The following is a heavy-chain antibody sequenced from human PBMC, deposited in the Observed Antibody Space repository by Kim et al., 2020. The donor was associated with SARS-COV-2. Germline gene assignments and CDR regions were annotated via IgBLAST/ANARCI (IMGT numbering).Heavy chain of an antibody. CDR3: TRLDDYGDYPYYYYGMDV. CDR1: GFTFGDYA. Sequence: GGSLRLSCTASGFTFGDYAMSWFRQAPGKGLEWVGFIRSKAYGWTTEYAASVKGRFTISRDDSKSIAYLQMNSLKTEDTAVYYCTRLDDYGDYPYYYYGMDVWGQGTTVTVSS. CDR2: IRSKAYGWTT. J-gene: IGHJ6*02. D-gene: IGHD4-17*01. V-gene: IGHV3-49*03.